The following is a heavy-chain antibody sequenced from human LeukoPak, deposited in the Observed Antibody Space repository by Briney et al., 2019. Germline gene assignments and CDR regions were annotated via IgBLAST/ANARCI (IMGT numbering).Heavy chain of an antibody. CDR1: GYTFTGYY. CDR3: ARVSGGDSSGYLPFDY. J-gene: IGHJ4*02. CDR2: INPNSGGT. Sequence: WASVKVSCKASGYTFTGYYMHWVRQAPGQGLEWMGWINPNSGGTNYAQKFQGRVTMTRDTSISTAYMELSRLRSDDTAVYYCARVSGGDSSGYLPFDYWGQGTLVTVSS. V-gene: IGHV1-2*02. D-gene: IGHD3-22*01.